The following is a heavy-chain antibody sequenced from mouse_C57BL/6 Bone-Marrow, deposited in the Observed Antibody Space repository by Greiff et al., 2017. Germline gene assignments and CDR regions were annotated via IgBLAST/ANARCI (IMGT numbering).Heavy chain of an antibody. CDR3: ARHPLLPYYVDY. Sequence: EVHLVESGGDLVKPGGSLKLSCAASGFTFSSYGMSWVRQTPDKRLEWVATISSGGSYTYYPDSVKGRFTISRDNAKNTLYLQMSSLKSEDTAMYYCARHPLLPYYVDYWGQGTTLTVSS. V-gene: IGHV5-6*01. CDR1: GFTFSSYG. D-gene: IGHD1-1*01. CDR2: ISSGGSYT. J-gene: IGHJ2*01.